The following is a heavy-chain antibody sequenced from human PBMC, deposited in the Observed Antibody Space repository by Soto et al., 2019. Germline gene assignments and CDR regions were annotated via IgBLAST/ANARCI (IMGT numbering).Heavy chain of an antibody. J-gene: IGHJ6*02. CDR3: ARHYGLNSYNYYGMDV. Sequence: SETLSLTCTVSGGSISSGDYYWGWIRQPPGKGLEWIGYIYYSGSTYYNPSLKSRVTISVDTSKNQLSLKLSSVTAADTAVYYCARHYGLNSYNYYGMDVWGQGPTVTVS. CDR2: IYYSGST. D-gene: IGHD3-10*01. V-gene: IGHV4-30-4*01. CDR1: GGSISSGDYY.